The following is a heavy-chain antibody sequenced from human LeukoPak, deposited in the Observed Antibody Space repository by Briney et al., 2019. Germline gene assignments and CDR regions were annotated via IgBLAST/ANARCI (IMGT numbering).Heavy chain of an antibody. CDR2: ISWDGACT. J-gene: IGHJ5*02. CDR3: AKARGSSGFILDP. V-gene: IGHV3-43*01. CDR1: GVTFDDSS. Sequence: GGSLRLSCAASGVTFDDSSMRWVRQGPGKGLEQVSLISWDGACTYYADSVKGRFTISRDNSKNTLYLQMNSLRAEDTAVYYCAKARGSSGFILDPWGQGTLVTVSS. D-gene: IGHD3-22*01.